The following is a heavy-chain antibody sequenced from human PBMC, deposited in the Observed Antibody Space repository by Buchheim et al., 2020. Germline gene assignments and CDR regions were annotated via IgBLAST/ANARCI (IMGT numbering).Heavy chain of an antibody. J-gene: IGHJ6*02. D-gene: IGHD6-13*01. Sequence: EVQLVESGGGLVQPGGSLRLSCAASGFTFSSYEMNWVRQAPGKGLEWVSYISSSGSTIYYADSVKGRFTISRDNAKNSLYLPMNSLRAEDTAVYYCARTGYSSSWYERYYYYGMDVWGQGTT. CDR1: GFTFSSYE. CDR3: ARTGYSSSWYERYYYYGMDV. V-gene: IGHV3-48*03. CDR2: ISSSGSTI.